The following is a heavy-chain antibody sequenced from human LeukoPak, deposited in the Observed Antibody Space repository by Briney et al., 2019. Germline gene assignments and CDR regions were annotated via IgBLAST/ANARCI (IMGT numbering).Heavy chain of an antibody. V-gene: IGHV4-59*01. CDR1: GGSISSYY. D-gene: IGHD3-22*01. J-gene: IGHJ3*02. CDR3: ARVRTYYYDSSGFDAFDI. CDR2: IYYSGST. Sequence: PSETLSLTCTVSGGSISSYYWSWIRQPPGKGLECIGYIYYSGSTNYNPSLKSRVTISVDTSKNQFSLKLSSVTAADTAVYYCARVRTYYYDSSGFDAFDIWGQGTMVTVSS.